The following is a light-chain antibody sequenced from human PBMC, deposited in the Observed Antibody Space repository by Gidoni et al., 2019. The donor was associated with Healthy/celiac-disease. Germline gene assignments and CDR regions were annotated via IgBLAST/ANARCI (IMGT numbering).Light chain of an antibody. V-gene: IGKV3-20*01. CDR3: QQYGSSPNT. J-gene: IGKJ2*01. Sequence: EIVLTHSPGTLSLSPGERATLSCSASQSVSSSYLAWYQQKPGQAPRLLIYGASSRATGIPDRFSGSGSGTDFTLTISRLEPEDFAVYYCQQYGSSPNTFGQGTKLEIK. CDR2: GAS. CDR1: QSVSSSY.